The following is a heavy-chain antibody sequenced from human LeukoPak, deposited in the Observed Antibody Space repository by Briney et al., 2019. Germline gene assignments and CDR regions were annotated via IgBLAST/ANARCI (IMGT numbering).Heavy chain of an antibody. D-gene: IGHD6-19*01. CDR1: GFTFSDYY. V-gene: IGHV3-11*01. Sequence: NPGGSLRLSCAASGFTFSDYYMSWIRQAPGKGLEWVSYISSSGSTIYYADSVKGRFTISRDNAKNSLYLQMNSLRAEDTAVYYCAKGSSGWYPHFDYWGQGTLVTVSS. CDR2: ISSSGSTI. J-gene: IGHJ4*02. CDR3: AKGSSGWYPHFDY.